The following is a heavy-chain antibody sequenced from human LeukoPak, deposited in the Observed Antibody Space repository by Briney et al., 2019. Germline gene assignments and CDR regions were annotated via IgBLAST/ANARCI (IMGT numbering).Heavy chain of an antibody. V-gene: IGHV3-30-3*01. Sequence: QPGGSLRLSCTASGFTFSNFAMPWVRQAPGKGLEWVAVISYDGSSRYYADSVKGRFTISRDNSKNTLYVQMNSLRAEDTAVYYCARASNCISSTCSVDYWGQGTLVTVSS. CDR1: GFTFSNFA. CDR2: ISYDGSSR. J-gene: IGHJ4*02. CDR3: ARASNCISSTCSVDY. D-gene: IGHD2-2*01.